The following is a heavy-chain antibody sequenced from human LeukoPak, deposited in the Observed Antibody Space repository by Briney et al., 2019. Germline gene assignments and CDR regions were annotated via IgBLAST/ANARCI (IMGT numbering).Heavy chain of an antibody. V-gene: IGHV1-2*02. CDR1: GYTFTGYH. Sequence: ASVKVSCKASGYTFTGYHLHWVRQAPGQGLEWMGWINPYSGDTKYTQHSQGRVTFTRDPSIDTAYMELSRLTFDDTAMYYGTRVRGSSTGSNYGMDVWGQGTKVTVSS. CDR3: TRVRGSSTGSNYGMDV. J-gene: IGHJ6*02. D-gene: IGHD6-25*01. CDR2: INPYSGDT.